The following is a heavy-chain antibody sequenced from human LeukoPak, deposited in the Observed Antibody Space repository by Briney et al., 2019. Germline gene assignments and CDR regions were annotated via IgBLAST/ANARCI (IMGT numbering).Heavy chain of an antibody. CDR3: TRRYRTTTDYYYMDV. CDR1: GFTFGDYA. D-gene: IGHD4-11*01. CDR2: IRSKAYGGTT. J-gene: IGHJ6*03. V-gene: IGHV3-49*03. Sequence: GGSLRLSCTTSGFTFGDYAMSWFRQAPGKGLEWVGFIRSKAYGGTTEYAASVKDRFTISRDDSKSLAYPQMNSLKTEDTAVYHCTRRYRTTTDYYYMDVWGKGTTVTVSS.